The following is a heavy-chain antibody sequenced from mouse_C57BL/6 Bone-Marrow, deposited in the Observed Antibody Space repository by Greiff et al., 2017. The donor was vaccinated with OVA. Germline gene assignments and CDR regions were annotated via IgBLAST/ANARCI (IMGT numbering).Heavy chain of an antibody. CDR2: IDPETGGT. CDR3: TGQLRPLWCAY. J-gene: IGHJ3*01. V-gene: IGHV1-15*01. Sequence: QVQLQQSGAELVRPGASVTLSCKASGYTFTDYEMHWVKQTPVHGLEWIGAIDPETGGTAYNQKFKGKAILTADKSSSTAYMELRSLTSEDSAVYYCTGQLRPLWCAYWGQGTLVTVSA. CDR1: GYTFTDYE. D-gene: IGHD3-2*02.